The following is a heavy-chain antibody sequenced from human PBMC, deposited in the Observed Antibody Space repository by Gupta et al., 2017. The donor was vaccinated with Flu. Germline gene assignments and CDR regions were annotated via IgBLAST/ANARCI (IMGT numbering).Heavy chain of an antibody. CDR3: GRGADIAIDR. Sequence: IFTNYAMGWVRQAPGEGVECVSASSGFLGSTYYADRGKGRFTICNNDSKNAAYVKMNSLSADEADVYYCGRGADIAIDRWGPGHLGTVSS. CDR2: SSGFLGST. CDR1: IFTNYA. D-gene: IGHD5-12*01. V-gene: IGHV3-23*01. J-gene: IGHJ1*01.